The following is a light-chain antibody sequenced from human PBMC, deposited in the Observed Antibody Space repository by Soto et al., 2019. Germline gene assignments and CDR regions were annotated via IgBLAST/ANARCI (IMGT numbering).Light chain of an antibody. Sequence: QLVLTQPPSVSGAPGQRVTISCTGSSFNIGADYDVHWYQQLPGTAPKLLIYGNNNRPSGVPDRFSGSKSGTSASLAITGLQAEDEADYYCQSYDSSLRGSVFGGGTKLTVL. CDR1: SFNIGADYD. CDR3: QSYDSSLRGSV. J-gene: IGLJ3*02. V-gene: IGLV1-40*01. CDR2: GNN.